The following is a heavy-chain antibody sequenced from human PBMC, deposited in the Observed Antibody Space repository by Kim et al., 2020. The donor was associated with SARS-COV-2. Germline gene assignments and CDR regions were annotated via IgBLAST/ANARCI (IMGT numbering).Heavy chain of an antibody. CDR2: VFYSGSA. CDR1: GGSVSSFY. D-gene: IGHD3-22*01. V-gene: IGHV4-59*08. CDR3: ARPADSSGSPPYYMDA. Sequence: SETLSLTCTVFGGSVSSFYWTWIRKPPGKGLEWIGHVFYSGSAYYNPSLKSRVTISADVYKTQISLKLTSVTAADTAVYYCARPADSSGSPPYYMDAWG. J-gene: IGHJ6*03.